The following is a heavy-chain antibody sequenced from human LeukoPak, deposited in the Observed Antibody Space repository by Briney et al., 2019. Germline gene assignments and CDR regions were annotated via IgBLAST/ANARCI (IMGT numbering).Heavy chain of an antibody. J-gene: IGHJ4*02. CDR1: GGSISNYY. V-gene: IGHV4-59*13. CDR2: IYYSGST. Sequence: PSETLSLTCGVSGGSISNYYWSWIRQPPGKGLEWIGYIYYSGSTNYNPSLESRVTISLDTSKNQFSLKLSSVTAADTAVYYCARGRSGSYHSPFDYWGQGTLVTVSS. CDR3: ARGRSGSYHSPFDY. D-gene: IGHD1-26*01.